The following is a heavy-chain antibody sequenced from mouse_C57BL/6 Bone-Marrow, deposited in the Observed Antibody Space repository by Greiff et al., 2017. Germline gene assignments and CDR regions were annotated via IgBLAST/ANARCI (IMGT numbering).Heavy chain of an antibody. Sequence: VQLQQSGPGLVQPSQSLSITCTVSGFSLTSYGVHWVRQSPGKGLEWLGVIWRGGSTDYNAAFMSRLSITKDNSKSQVFFKMNSLQADDTVIYYCAKKGYDGYYDYAMDYWGQGTSVTVSS. J-gene: IGHJ4*01. D-gene: IGHD2-3*01. CDR3: AKKGYDGYYDYAMDY. CDR1: GFSLTSYG. V-gene: IGHV2-5*01. CDR2: IWRGGST.